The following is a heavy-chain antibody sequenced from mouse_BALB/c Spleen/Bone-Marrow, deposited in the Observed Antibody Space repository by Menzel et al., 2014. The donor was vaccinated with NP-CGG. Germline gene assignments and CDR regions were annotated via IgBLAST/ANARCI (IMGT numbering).Heavy chain of an antibody. J-gene: IGHJ3*01. CDR1: GYTFSSYW. CDR3: TRQGFAC. V-gene: IGHV1-9*01. Sequence: QVQLQQSGPELMEPGASVKISCKATGYTFSSYWIEWVKQRPGHGLEWIGEILPGSGNTYYNEKFKGKATFTADTSSNPAYMQLSSLTSEDSAVYYCTRQGFACWGQGTLVTVSA. CDR2: ILPGSGNT.